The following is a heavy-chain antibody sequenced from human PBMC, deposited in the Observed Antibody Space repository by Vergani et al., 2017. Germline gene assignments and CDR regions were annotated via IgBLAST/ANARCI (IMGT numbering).Heavy chain of an antibody. CDR2: IFHTGTT. CDR3: ATIPLWYGTSADFDF. J-gene: IGHJ4*02. CDR1: GESLSGNYW. Sequence: QVQLQESGPGLVKPPGTLSLTCSVSGESLSGNYWWSWVRQPPGKGLEWIGKIFHTGTTSFNPSLKSRATISMDQSKNQFSLKLNSVTAADTAVYYCATIPLWYGTSADFDFGGQGTLVTVSS. D-gene: IGHD2-21*01. V-gene: IGHV4-4*03.